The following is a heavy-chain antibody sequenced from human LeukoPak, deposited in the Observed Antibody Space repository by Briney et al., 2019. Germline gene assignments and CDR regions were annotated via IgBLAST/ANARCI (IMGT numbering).Heavy chain of an antibody. J-gene: IGHJ4*02. D-gene: IGHD6-19*01. CDR1: GFTFSSYG. CDR3: AKDATAGGWYGNSGY. CDR2: IRYDGSNK. V-gene: IGHV3-30*02. Sequence: GGSLRLSCAASGFTFSSYGMHWVRQAPGKGLEWVAFIRYDGSNKYYADSVKGRFTISRDNSKNTLYLQMNGLRAEDTAVYYCAKDATAGGWYGNSGYWGQGTLVTVSS.